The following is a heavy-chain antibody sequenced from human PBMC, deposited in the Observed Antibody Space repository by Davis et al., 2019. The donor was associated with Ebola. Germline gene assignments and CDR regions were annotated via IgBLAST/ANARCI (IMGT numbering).Heavy chain of an antibody. D-gene: IGHD3-10*01. J-gene: IGHJ5*02. CDR1: GGSFSGYY. CDR2: FNHSGIT. Sequence: SETLSLTCAVYGGSFSGYYWSWIRQPPGKGLEWIGEFNHSGITKYNPSLKSRVTISVDTSKNQFSLKLSSVTAADTAVYYCARILGVRGVISWANWFDPWGQGTLVTVSS. V-gene: IGHV4-34*01. CDR3: ARILGVRGVISWANWFDP.